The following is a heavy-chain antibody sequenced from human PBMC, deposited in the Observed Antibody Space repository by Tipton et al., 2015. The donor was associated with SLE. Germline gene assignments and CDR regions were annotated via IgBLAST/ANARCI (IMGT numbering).Heavy chain of an antibody. V-gene: IGHV4-34*01. CDR1: GGSFNGYY. Sequence: TLSLTCSVSGGSFNGYYWTWIRRPPGKGLEWIGEINHSGGANSSPSLKSRVIMSVDTSKNQFSLKLNSVTAADTAVYYCARGGALSRFSEWSDTFDYWGQGNMVTVSS. J-gene: IGHJ4*02. D-gene: IGHD3-3*01. CDR3: ARGGALSRFSEWSDTFDY. CDR2: INHSGGA.